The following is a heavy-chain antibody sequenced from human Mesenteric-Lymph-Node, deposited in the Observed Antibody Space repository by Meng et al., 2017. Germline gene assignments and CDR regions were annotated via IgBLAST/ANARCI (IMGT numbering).Heavy chain of an antibody. CDR3: ARGFVKYTVTRVGNWFDP. D-gene: IGHD4-17*01. V-gene: IGHV4-28*03. Sequence: GQLQGSGPGLVKPSDTLSLTCAVSGYSISSSNWWGWIRQPPGKGLEWIGYIYYSGSTYYNPSLKSRVTMSVDTSKNQFPLKLSSVTAVDTAVYYCARGFVKYTVTRVGNWFDPWGQGTLVTVSS. CDR1: GYSISSSNW. J-gene: IGHJ5*02. CDR2: IYYSGST.